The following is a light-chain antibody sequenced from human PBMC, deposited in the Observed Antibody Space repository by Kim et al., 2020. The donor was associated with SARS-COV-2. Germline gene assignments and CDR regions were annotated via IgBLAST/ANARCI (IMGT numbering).Light chain of an antibody. J-gene: IGLJ3*02. V-gene: IGLV10-54*01. CDR2: RRN. CDR3: SAWDASLSAWV. CDR1: SNNVGNEG. Sequence: QKDTIMCSGNSNNVGNEGAVWRQKKEGHAPKVLSGRRNKWPSEISERLSASRSGSTASLNITGLQPEDEADYYCSAWDASLSAWVFGGGTQLTVL.